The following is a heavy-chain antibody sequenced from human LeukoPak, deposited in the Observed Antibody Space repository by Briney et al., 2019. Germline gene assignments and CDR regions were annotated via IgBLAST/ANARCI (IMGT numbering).Heavy chain of an antibody. CDR3: AKDRIYVATLDY. CDR2: ISYEGNTK. V-gene: IGHV3-30*18. CDR1: GFTFSSYG. J-gene: IGHJ4*02. D-gene: IGHD3-10*02. Sequence: AGGSLRLSCAASGFTFSSYGMHWVRQTPGKGLECVAGISYEGNTKYYADSVKGRFTISRDDSKNTMYLQMNSLRAEDTAVYYCAKDRIYVATLDYWGQGTLVTVSS.